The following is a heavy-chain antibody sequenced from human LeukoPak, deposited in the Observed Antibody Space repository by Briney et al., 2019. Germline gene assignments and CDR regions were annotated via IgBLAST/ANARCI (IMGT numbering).Heavy chain of an antibody. CDR1: GYTFTNYG. V-gene: IGHV1-18*01. D-gene: IGHD3-22*01. J-gene: IGHJ4*02. CDR3: AISQGSYYDTSGYLGGDY. Sequence: ASVKVSCKASGYTFTNYGIFWVRQAPGQGLEWMGWISAYSGNTNYAQKLQGRVTMTTETSTSTAYMELEILRSDDTAVYYCAISQGSYYDTSGYLGGDYWGQGTLVTVSS. CDR2: ISAYSGNT.